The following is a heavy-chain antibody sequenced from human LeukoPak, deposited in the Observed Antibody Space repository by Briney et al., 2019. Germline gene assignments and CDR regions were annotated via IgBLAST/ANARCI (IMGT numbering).Heavy chain of an antibody. CDR1: GYTFTGYY. V-gene: IGHV1-69*13. Sequence: VASVKVSCKASGYTFTGYYIHWVRQAPGQGLEWMGGIIPIFGTANYAQKFQGRVTITADESTSTAYMELSSLRSEDTAVYYCASKKGCSSTSCSPRGYYYYGMDVWGQGTTVTVSS. CDR2: IIPIFGTA. J-gene: IGHJ6*02. CDR3: ASKKGCSSTSCSPRGYYYYGMDV. D-gene: IGHD2-2*01.